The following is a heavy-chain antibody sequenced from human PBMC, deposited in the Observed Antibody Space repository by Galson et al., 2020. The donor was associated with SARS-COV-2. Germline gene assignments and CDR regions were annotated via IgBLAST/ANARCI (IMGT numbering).Heavy chain of an antibody. CDR1: GGSISRYF. Sequence: SETLSLTCTVSGGSISRYFWSWIRQAPGKGLEWIGDIYYTGITNYNPSLKGRVTISIDTSKYQFSLKLSSVTAADTAVYFCAGVTNYYDGCGFPKRWVDRWGQGTLVTVSS. CDR2: IYYTGIT. V-gene: IGHV4-59*08. CDR3: AGVTNYYDGCGFPKRWVDR. J-gene: IGHJ4*02. D-gene: IGHD3-22*01.